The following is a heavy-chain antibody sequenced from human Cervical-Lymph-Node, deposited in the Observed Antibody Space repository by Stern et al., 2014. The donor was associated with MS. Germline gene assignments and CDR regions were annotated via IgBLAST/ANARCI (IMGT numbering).Heavy chain of an antibody. Sequence: VQLEESGGGLVKPGGALRLSCAASGFTFSSYSMNWVRQAPGKGLGWVSSISRSSSYIYYADSVKGRFTISRDNAKNSLYLQMNSLRAEDTAVYYCARDSGGNYYDSSGYHNDAFDIWGQGTMVTVSS. J-gene: IGHJ3*02. CDR3: ARDSGGNYYDSSGYHNDAFDI. CDR1: GFTFSSYS. V-gene: IGHV3-21*01. D-gene: IGHD3-22*01. CDR2: ISRSSSYI.